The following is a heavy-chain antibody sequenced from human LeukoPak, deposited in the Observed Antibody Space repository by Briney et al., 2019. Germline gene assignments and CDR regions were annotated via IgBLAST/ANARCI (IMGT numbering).Heavy chain of an antibody. CDR3: AKDSGVVVTAIPNY. V-gene: IGHV3-23*01. J-gene: IGHJ4*02. Sequence: GGSLRLSCAASGFTFSNYAMIWVRQAPGKGLEWVSSISGRGGNTYYAGSVKGRFTISRDNSKNTLSLQMDSLRSEDTAVYYCAKDSGVVVTAIPNYWGQGALVTVSS. CDR2: ISGRGGNT. CDR1: GFTFSNYA. D-gene: IGHD2-21*02.